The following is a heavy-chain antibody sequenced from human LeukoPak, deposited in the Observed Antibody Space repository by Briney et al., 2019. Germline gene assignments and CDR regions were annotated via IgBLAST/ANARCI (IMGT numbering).Heavy chain of an antibody. V-gene: IGHV1-2*02. CDR3: ARAVTTDVLVSSHGFDY. CDR1: GYTFTGYY. D-gene: IGHD4-17*01. J-gene: IGHJ4*02. CDR2: INPNSGGT. Sequence: GASVKVSCKASGYTFTGYYMHWVRQAPGQVLEWMGWINPNSGGTNYAQKFQGRVTMTRDTSISTAYMELSRLRSDDTAVYYCARAVTTDVLVSSHGFDYWGQGTLVTVSS.